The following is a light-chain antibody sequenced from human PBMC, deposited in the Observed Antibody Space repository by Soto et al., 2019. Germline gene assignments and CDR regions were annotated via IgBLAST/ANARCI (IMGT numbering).Light chain of an antibody. CDR3: TSYAGSNIWV. CDR1: SSDVGAYNY. V-gene: IGLV2-8*01. Sequence: QSALTQPPSASGSPGQSVTISCTGTSSDVGAYNYVSWYQQYPGLPPKPMIYEVSKRPSGVPDRFSGSKSGKTASLTVSGLQPEDEADYYCTSYAGSNIWVFGGGTKLTVL. J-gene: IGLJ3*02. CDR2: EVS.